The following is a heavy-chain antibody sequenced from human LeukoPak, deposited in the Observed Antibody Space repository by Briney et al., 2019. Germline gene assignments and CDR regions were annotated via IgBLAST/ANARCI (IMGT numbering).Heavy chain of an antibody. J-gene: IGHJ4*02. CDR3: APTAEAYTSWWKV. CDR1: GYKFTDDD. CDR2: RDPDSGFT. D-gene: IGHD3-16*01. V-gene: IGHV1-2*02. Sequence: ASVTVSCKASGYKFTDDDMHWVRQAPGQGLGFMGWRDPDSGFTNYAQKFKGRVTMTRDTSISTAYWQVRSLPSDDTAVYYCAPTAEAYTSWWKVWGQGTLVTVSS.